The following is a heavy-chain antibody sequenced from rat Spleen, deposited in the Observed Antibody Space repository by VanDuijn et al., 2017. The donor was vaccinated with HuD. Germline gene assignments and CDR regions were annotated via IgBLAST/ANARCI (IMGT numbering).Heavy chain of an antibody. D-gene: IGHD4-1*01. V-gene: IGHV3-1*01. J-gene: IGHJ3*01. CDR3: ARYRATGPPFAY. CDR2: ISYSGST. Sequence: EVQLQESGPGLVKPSQSLSLTCSVTGYSITSNYWGWIRKFPGNKMEWIGHISYSGSTSYNPSLKIRISITRDTSKNQFFLQLNSVTTEDTATYYCARYRATGPPFAYWGQGTLVTVSS. CDR1: GYSITSNY.